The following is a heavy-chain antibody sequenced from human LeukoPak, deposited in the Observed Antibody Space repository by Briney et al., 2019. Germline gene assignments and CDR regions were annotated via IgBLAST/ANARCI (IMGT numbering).Heavy chain of an antibody. V-gene: IGHV1-69*05. CDR1: GGTFSSYA. Sequence: ASVKVSCKASGGTFSSYAISWVRQAPGQGLERMGGIIPIFGTANYAQKFQGRVTITTDESTSTAYMELSSLRSEDTAVYYCAREEVRAGRVYYFDYWGQGTLVTVSP. CDR2: IIPIFGTA. CDR3: AREEVRAGRVYYFDY. D-gene: IGHD3-10*01. J-gene: IGHJ4*02.